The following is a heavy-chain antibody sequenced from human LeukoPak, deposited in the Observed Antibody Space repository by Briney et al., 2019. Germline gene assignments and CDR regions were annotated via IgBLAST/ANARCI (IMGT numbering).Heavy chain of an antibody. CDR3: ARDLHYAFDI. V-gene: IGHV3-48*02. CDR2: IYSSDTT. D-gene: IGHD3-10*01. J-gene: IGHJ3*02. CDR1: GFTFSGYA. Sequence: GGSLRLSCAASGFTFSGYAMNWVRQAPGKGLEWVSHIYSSDTTYADSVKGRFTISRDNAKNSLYLQMNSLRDEDAAVYYCARDLHYAFDIWGQGTMVTASS.